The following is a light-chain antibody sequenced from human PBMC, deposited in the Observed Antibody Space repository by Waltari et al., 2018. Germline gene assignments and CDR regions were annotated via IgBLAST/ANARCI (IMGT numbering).Light chain of an antibody. CDR1: SSDVGNYNL. Sequence: QSALTQPASVSGSPGQSITISCTGTSSDVGNYNLVSWYQHHPGKAPTLMIYEINKRPSGVSNRFSGSKSDNTASLTISGLQAEDEADYYCCSYAASTTFLYVFGSGTKVTVL. J-gene: IGLJ1*01. V-gene: IGLV2-23*02. CDR3: CSYAASTTFLYV. CDR2: EIN.